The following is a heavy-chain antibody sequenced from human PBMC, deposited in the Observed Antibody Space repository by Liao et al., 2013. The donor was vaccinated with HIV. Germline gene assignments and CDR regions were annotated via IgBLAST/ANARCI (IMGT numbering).Heavy chain of an antibody. CDR1: SGSIRNYY. Sequence: QLQLQESGSGLVKPSETLSLTCTVSSGSIRNYYWSWIRQPAGKGLEWIGRIYTSGSTNYNPSLKSRVTISVDTFKNQFSLKLRSVTAADTAVHYCARGRGNSNWHFDLWGRGTLVTVSS. J-gene: IGHJ2*01. D-gene: IGHD1-7*01. CDR2: IYTSGST. CDR3: ARGRGNSNWHFDL. V-gene: IGHV4-4*07.